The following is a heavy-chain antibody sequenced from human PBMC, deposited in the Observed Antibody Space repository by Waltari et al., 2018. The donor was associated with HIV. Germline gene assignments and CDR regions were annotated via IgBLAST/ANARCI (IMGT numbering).Heavy chain of an antibody. J-gene: IGHJ6*02. CDR1: GSPVRRNY. CDR2: IYSGGST. V-gene: IGHV3-66*01. CDR3: ARDWAHSSSWSRYYYHGMDV. D-gene: IGHD6-13*01. Sequence: EVQLVESGGGLVQPGGSLTLSCPAPGSPVRRNYHSWARRAPGKGLEWVSVIYSGGSTYYADSVKGRFTISRDNSKNTLYLQMNSLRAEDTAVYYCARDWAHSSSWSRYYYHGMDVWGQGTTVTVSS.